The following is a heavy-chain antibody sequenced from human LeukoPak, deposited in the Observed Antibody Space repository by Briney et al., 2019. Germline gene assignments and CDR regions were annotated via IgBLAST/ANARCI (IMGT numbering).Heavy chain of an antibody. CDR1: GFTFSSYW. V-gene: IGHV3-74*01. CDR3: ARSKYSGSYDY. D-gene: IGHD1-26*01. J-gene: IGHJ4*02. CDR2: INSDGSST. Sequence: PGGSLRLSCAASGFTFSSYWMHWVRQAPGKGLVWVSRINSDGSSTSYADSVKGQFTISRDNAKNTLYLQMNSLRAEDTAVYYCARSKYSGSYDYWGQGTLVTVSS.